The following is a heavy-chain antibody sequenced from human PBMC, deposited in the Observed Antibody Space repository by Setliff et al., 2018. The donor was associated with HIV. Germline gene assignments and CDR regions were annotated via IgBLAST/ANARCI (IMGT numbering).Heavy chain of an antibody. J-gene: IGHJ4*02. V-gene: IGHV1-46*01. D-gene: IGHD6-13*01. CDR1: GYSFINYG. CDR3: ARGGIAAAGIGY. CDR2: INPSGGST. Sequence: ASVKVSCKASGYSFINYGISWVRQAPGQGLEWMGIINPSGGSTSYAQKFQGRVTMTRDTSTSTVYMELSSLRSEDTAVYYCARGGIAAAGIGYWGQGTLVTVS.